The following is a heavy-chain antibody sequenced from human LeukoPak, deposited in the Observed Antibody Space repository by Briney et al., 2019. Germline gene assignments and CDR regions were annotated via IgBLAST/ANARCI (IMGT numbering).Heavy chain of an antibody. D-gene: IGHD3-10*01. CDR1: GFTFSSYA. CDR3: AKTPKEYYFDY. J-gene: IGHJ4*02. V-gene: IGHV3-30-3*01. CDR2: ISYDGSNK. Sequence: GRSLRLSCAASGFTFSSYAMHWVRQAPGKGLEWVAVISYDGSNKYYADSVKGRFTISRDNSKNTLYLQMNSLRAEDTAVYYCAKTPKEYYFDYWGQGTLVTVSS.